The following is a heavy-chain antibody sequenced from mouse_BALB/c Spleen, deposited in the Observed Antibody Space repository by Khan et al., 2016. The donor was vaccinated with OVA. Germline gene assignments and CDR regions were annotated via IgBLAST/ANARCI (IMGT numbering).Heavy chain of an antibody. D-gene: IGHD1-3*01. CDR1: GFSLTSYG. J-gene: IGHJ2*01. CDR3: ARLEDI. CDR2: IWAGGST. V-gene: IGHV2-9*02. Sequence: QVQLKESGPGLVAPSQSLSITCTVSGFSLTSYGVHWVRQPPGKGLEWLGVIWAGGSTNYNSALMSRLSISQDKSKSQVFLKMNMLQTDNTAMYSCARLEDIWGQGTTLTVSS.